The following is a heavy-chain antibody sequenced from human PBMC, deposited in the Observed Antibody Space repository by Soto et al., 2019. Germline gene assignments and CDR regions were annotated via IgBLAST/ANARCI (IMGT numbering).Heavy chain of an antibody. CDR2: IKQDGSEQ. Sequence: EVQLVESGGGLVQPGGSLRLSCAASGFTFSGYWMSWVRQAPGKGLEWVANIKQDGSEQFYVDSVKGRFTISRDNAKNSLYLQMNSLRGEDTAVYYCAREAVWGQGTTVTVSS. CDR1: GFTFSGYW. V-gene: IGHV3-7*05. CDR3: AREAV. J-gene: IGHJ6*02.